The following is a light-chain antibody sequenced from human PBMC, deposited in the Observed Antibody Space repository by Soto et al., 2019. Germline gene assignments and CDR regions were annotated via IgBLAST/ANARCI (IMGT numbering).Light chain of an antibody. J-gene: IGKJ1*01. CDR3: QEYDSYST. Sequence: IQMRQSPSTLSASVGDRVTITCRASQSITTWLAWYQQKPGKAPKLLIYKASSLESGVPSRFSGSGSGTEFTLTISSLQPDDLATYYCQEYDSYSTFGQGTKVDI. CDR1: QSITTW. CDR2: KAS. V-gene: IGKV1-5*03.